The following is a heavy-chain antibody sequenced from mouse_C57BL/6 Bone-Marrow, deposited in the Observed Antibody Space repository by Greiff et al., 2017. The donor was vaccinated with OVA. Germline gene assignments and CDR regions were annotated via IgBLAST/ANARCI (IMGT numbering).Heavy chain of an antibody. CDR3: TAVRLPFFY. D-gene: IGHD1-2*01. J-gene: IGHJ2*01. V-gene: IGHV1-4*01. CDR1: GYTFTSYT. CDR2: INPSSGYT. Sequence: QVQLQQSGAELARPGASVKMSCKASGYTFTSYTMHWVKQRPGQGLEWIGYINPSSGYTKYNQKFKDKATLTADKSSSTAYMQLSSLTSEDSAVYYCTAVRLPFFYWGQGTTLTVSS.